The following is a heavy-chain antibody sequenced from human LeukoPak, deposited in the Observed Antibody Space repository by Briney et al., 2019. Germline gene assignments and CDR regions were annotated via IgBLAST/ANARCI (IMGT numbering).Heavy chain of an antibody. CDR3: ARAEGYCSGGSCYPAYYFDY. D-gene: IGHD2-15*01. CDR2: IYYSGST. CDR1: GGSISSGGYY. V-gene: IGHV4-31*03. Sequence: PSETLSLTCTVSGGSISSGGYYWSWIRQHPGKGLEWIGYIYYSGSTYYNSSLKSRVTISVDTSKNQFSLKLSSVTAADTAVYYCARAEGYCSGGSCYPAYYFDYWGQGTLVTVSS. J-gene: IGHJ4*02.